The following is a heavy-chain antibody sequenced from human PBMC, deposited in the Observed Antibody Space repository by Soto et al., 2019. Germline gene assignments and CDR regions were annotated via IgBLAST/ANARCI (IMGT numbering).Heavy chain of an antibody. Sequence: AGGSLRLSCEVSGFRFDGYGMHWVRQAPGKGLEWIAGISRDSRSISYGASMKGRFTISRDNAKNSLYLQLNSLRADDTAFYYCVKDALTTVAYYFDYWGQGALVTVSS. CDR3: VKDALTTVAYYFDY. J-gene: IGHJ4*02. CDR2: ISRDSRSI. V-gene: IGHV3-9*01. CDR1: GFRFDGYG. D-gene: IGHD4-17*01.